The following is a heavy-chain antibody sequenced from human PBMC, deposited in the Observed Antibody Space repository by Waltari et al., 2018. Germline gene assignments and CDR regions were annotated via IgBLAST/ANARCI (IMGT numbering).Heavy chain of an antibody. CDR1: GFSFSTYT. CDR3: ARVVSAAGTLYQFDY. D-gene: IGHD6-13*01. J-gene: IGHJ4*02. CDR2: ISDSSVFI. V-gene: IGHV3-21*01. Sequence: EVQLVESGGGLVKPGGSLRVSCAAAGFSFSTYTMNRVRQAPGKGLEWVSSISDSSVFIYYADSVKGRFTISRDNVKNSVSLQMSSLRADDSAVYYCARVVSAAGTLYQFDYWGQGTLVTVSS.